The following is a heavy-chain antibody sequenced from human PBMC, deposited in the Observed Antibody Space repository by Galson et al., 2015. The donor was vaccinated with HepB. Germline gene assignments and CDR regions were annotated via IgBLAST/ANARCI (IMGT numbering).Heavy chain of an antibody. D-gene: IGHD3-3*01. CDR3: ARAFTIFGVVTEGAFDI. CDR1: GGSISSGGYY. J-gene: IGHJ3*02. V-gene: IGHV4-31*03. Sequence: TLSLTCTVSGGSISSGGYYWSWIRQHPGKGLEWIGYIYYSGSTYYNPSLKSRVTISVDTSKNQFSLKLSSVTAADTAVYYCARAFTIFGVVTEGAFDIWGQGTMVTVSS. CDR2: IYYSGST.